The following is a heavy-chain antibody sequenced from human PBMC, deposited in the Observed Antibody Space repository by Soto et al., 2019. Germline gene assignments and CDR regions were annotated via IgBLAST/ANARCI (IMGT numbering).Heavy chain of an antibody. D-gene: IGHD2-15*01. V-gene: IGHV3-64D*06. J-gene: IGHJ4*02. Sequence: GGSLRLSCSASGFIFSESTIYWVRQVPGKGLEAISAVSTSGRSTYYAGSVKDRFTISRDNSKNTLFLQMGSLRPEDTAIYYCVKQEHGLDGVAFDYWGQGTQVTVSS. CDR3: VKQEHGLDGVAFDY. CDR1: GFIFSEST. CDR2: VSTSGRST.